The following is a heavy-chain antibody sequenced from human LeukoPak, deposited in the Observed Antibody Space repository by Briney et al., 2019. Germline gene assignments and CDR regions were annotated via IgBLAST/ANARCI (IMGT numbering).Heavy chain of an antibody. CDR1: GFTFSDYW. Sequence: GGSLRLSCAASGFTFSDYWMSWVRQAPGKGPAWVASKKQHGDEQFYVDSVKGRFTISRDNAKNSLYLQMNSLRDDDTSVYYCARGLAALEWGQGTLVTVSS. J-gene: IGHJ4*02. V-gene: IGHV3-7*04. CDR3: ARGLAALE. D-gene: IGHD2-15*01. CDR2: KKQHGDEQ.